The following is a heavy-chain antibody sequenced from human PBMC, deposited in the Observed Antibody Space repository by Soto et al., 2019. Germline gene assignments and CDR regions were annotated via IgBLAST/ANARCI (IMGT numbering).Heavy chain of an antibody. CDR3: ASGRYSSGWYFDY. CDR1: GFTFSSYS. J-gene: IGHJ4*02. Sequence: EVQLVESGGGLVKPGGSLRLSCAASGFTFSSYSMNWVRQAPGKGLEWVSSISSNSSYIYDADSVKGRFTISRDNAKNSLYLQMNSLRAEDTAVYYCASGRYSSGWYFDYWGQGTLVTVSS. V-gene: IGHV3-21*01. CDR2: ISSNSSYI. D-gene: IGHD6-19*01.